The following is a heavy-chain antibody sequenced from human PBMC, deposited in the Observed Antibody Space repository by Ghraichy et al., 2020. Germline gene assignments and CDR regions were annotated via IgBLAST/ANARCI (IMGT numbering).Heavy chain of an antibody. J-gene: IGHJ4*02. CDR1: GFTFSSYA. V-gene: IGHV3-23*01. CDR2: ISGSGGST. D-gene: IGHD3-22*01. Sequence: LSLTCAASGFTFSSYAMSWVRQAPGKGLEWVSAISGSGGSTYYADSVKGRFTISRDNSKNTLYLQMNSLRAEDTAVYCCAKQTSYYYDSSGRERYFDFWGQGTLVTVSS. CDR3: AKQTSYYYDSSGRERYFDF.